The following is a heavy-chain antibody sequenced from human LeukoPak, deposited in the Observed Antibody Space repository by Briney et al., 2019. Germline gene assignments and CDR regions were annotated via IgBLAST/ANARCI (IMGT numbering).Heavy chain of an antibody. V-gene: IGHV3-33*06. CDR1: GFTFSSYG. D-gene: IGHD2-2*01. Sequence: GGSLRLSCAASGFTFSSYGMHWVRQAPGKGLEWVAVIWYDGSNKYYADSVKGRFTISRDNSKNTLYLQMNSLRAEDTAVYYCANREYHLPALYWGQGTLVTVSS. CDR2: IWYDGSNK. CDR3: ANREYHLPALY. J-gene: IGHJ4*02.